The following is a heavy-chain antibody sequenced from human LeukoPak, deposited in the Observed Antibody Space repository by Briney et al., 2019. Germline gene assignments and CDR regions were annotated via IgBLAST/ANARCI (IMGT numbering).Heavy chain of an antibody. CDR3: ARAPQRRFLESSNYYGMDV. CDR1: GYTFTSYY. V-gene: IGHV1-46*01. J-gene: IGHJ6*02. CDR2: INPSGGST. D-gene: IGHD3-3*01. Sequence: ASVKVSCKASGYTFTSYYMHWVRQAPGQGLEWMGIINPSGGSTSYAQKFQGRVTMTRDTSTSTVYMGLSSLRSEDTAVYYCARAPQRRFLESSNYYGMDVWGQGTTVTVSS.